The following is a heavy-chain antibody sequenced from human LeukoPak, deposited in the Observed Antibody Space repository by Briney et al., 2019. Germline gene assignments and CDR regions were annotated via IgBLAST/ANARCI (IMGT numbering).Heavy chain of an antibody. J-gene: IGHJ4*02. CDR3: ARGLFLNYFDY. CDR2: IHYSGSP. V-gene: IGHV4-59*01. Sequence: PSETLSLTCTVSGGSISGYYWSWIRQPPGKGLEWIAYIHYSGSPNYNPSLKSRVTISVDTSKNQFSLKLGSVTAAATAVYHGARGLFLNYFDYWGRETLVTVSS. CDR1: GGSISGYY.